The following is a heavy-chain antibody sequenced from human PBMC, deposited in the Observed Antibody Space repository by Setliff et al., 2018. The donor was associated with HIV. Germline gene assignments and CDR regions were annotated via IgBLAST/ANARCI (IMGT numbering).Heavy chain of an antibody. J-gene: IGHJ5*02. D-gene: IGHD6-19*01. CDR3: ARLLAGGWYDHWGNWFDP. Sequence: SETLSLTCTVSGGSISSSSYYWGWIRQPPGKGLEWIGSIYYSGSTYYNPSLKGRVTISVDTSKNQFSLKLSSVTAADTAVYYCARLLAGGWYDHWGNWFDPWGQGTLVTSP. CDR1: GGSISSSSYY. CDR2: IYYSGST. V-gene: IGHV4-39*01.